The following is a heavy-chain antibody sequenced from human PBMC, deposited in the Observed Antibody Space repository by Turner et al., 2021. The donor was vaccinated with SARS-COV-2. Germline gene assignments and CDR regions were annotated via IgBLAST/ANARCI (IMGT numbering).Heavy chain of an antibody. Sequence: VQLVQAGAEVKKPGASVKVSCKVSGYSLTGLSMHWVRQAPGKGLEWMGGFDPEDGETIYAQKFQGRVTMTEDTSTDTAYMELSSLRSEDTAVYYCATGVAVAGTPSEYYYYYGMDVWGQGTTVTVSS. D-gene: IGHD6-19*01. J-gene: IGHJ6*02. V-gene: IGHV1-24*01. CDR3: ATGVAVAGTPSEYYYYYGMDV. CDR2: FDPEDGET. CDR1: GYSLTGLS.